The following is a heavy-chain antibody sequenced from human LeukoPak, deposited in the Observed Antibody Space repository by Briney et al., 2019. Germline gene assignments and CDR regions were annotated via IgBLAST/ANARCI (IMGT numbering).Heavy chain of an antibody. J-gene: IGHJ4*02. CDR1: GFTFSSYA. V-gene: IGHV3-30-3*01. D-gene: IGHD3-16*02. CDR2: ISYDGSNK. Sequence: PGGSLRLSCAASGFTFSSYAMHWVRQAPGKGLEWVAVISYDGSNKYYADSVKGRFTISRDNSKNTLYLQMNSLRAEDTAVYYCARERRAGDCVWGSYRYFTELHLDYWGQGTLVTVSS. CDR3: ARERRAGDCVWGSYRYFTELHLDY.